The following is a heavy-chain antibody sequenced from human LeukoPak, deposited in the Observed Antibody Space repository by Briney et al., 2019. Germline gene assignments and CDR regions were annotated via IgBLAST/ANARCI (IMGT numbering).Heavy chain of an antibody. Sequence: GGSLRLSCAASGFTFSSYSMNWVRQAPGKGLEWVSYISSSSSTIYYADSVKGRFTISRDNSKNTLYLQMNSLRAEDTAVYYCAKKAYGSGSYYVNYFDYWGQGTLVTVSS. D-gene: IGHD3-10*01. CDR1: GFTFSSYS. CDR3: AKKAYGSGSYYVNYFDY. V-gene: IGHV3-48*01. CDR2: ISSSSSTI. J-gene: IGHJ4*02.